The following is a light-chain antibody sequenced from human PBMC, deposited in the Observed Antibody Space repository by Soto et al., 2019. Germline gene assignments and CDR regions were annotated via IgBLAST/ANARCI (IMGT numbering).Light chain of an antibody. CDR1: SSDVGGYNF. V-gene: IGLV2-14*01. J-gene: IGLJ1*01. CDR2: DVR. CDR3: SSYTSSSTYV. Sequence: QAALTQPASVSGSPGESITISCTGNSSDVGGYNFVSWYQQHPGKAPKLMIFDVRDRPSGVSNRFSGSKSGNTASLTISGLQAEDEADYYCSSYTSSSTYVFGAGTKVTVL.